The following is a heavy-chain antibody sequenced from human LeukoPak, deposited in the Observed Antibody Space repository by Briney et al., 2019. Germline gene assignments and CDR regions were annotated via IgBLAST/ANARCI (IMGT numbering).Heavy chain of an antibody. V-gene: IGHV4-39*01. J-gene: IGHJ4*02. Sequence: SETLSLTCTVSGNSISSSSYYWGWIRQPPGKGLEWIGSIYYSGSTYYNPSLKSRVTISADTSKNQFSLKLSSVTAAVTAVYYCARLWRAAIDYGGQGTLVTVSS. CDR1: GNSISSSSYY. CDR2: IYYSGST. D-gene: IGHD1-1*01. CDR3: ARLWRAAIDY.